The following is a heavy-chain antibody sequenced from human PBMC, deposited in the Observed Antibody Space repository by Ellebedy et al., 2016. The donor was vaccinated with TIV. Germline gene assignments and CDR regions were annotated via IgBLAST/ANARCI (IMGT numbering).Heavy chain of an antibody. CDR3: ARGPVGDMNYYMDV. V-gene: IGHV1-8*01. J-gene: IGHJ6*03. D-gene: IGHD2-21*01. CDR1: GYTFTSYD. Sequence: AASVQVSCKASGYTFTSYDINWMRQATGQGLEWMGWMNPNSGGTEYAQKFQGRVTMTRNTSISTAYMELSSLRFEDTAVYYCARGPVGDMNYYMDVWGKGTTVTVSS. CDR2: MNPNSGGT.